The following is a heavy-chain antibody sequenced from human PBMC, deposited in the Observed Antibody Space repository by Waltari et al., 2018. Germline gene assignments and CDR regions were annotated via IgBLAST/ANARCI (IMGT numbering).Heavy chain of an antibody. CDR1: GFTFTRYS. V-gene: IGHV3-21*01. CDR3: ARVPFGGVVFDY. D-gene: IGHD3-16*01. J-gene: IGHJ4*02. Sequence: EVQLVDSGGGLVKPGGSMRLSCAASGFTFTRYSMTWVRQAPGKGLEWVSSISSSSSYIYYADSVKGRFTISRSNAKKSLYLQMNSLRAEDTAVYYCARVPFGGVVFDYWGQGTLVTVSS. CDR2: ISSSSSYI.